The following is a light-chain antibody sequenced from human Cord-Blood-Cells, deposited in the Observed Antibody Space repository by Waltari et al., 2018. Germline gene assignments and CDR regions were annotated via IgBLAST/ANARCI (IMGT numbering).Light chain of an antibody. Sequence: QSALTQPPSASGSPGQSVTIPCTGTSSDVGGYHYVSWYQQHPGKAPKLMIYEVSKRPSGVPDRFSGSKSGNTASLTVSGLQAEDEADYYCSSYAGSNKLVVFGGGTKLTVL. CDR1: SSDVGGYHY. V-gene: IGLV2-8*01. CDR2: EVS. CDR3: SSYAGSNKLVV. J-gene: IGLJ2*01.